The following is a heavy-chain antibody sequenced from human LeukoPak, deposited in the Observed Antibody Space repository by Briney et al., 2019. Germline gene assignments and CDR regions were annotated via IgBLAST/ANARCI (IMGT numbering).Heavy chain of an antibody. Sequence: SETLSLTCTVSGGSISSGTYYWSWIRQPAGKGLEWIGRIYTSGSTNYNPSLKSRVTISVDTSKNQFSLNLSSVTAADTAVYYCARDDADYDILTGYSYYFDYWGQGTLVTVSS. CDR2: IYTSGST. D-gene: IGHD3-9*01. V-gene: IGHV4-61*02. J-gene: IGHJ4*02. CDR3: ARDDADYDILTGYSYYFDY. CDR1: GGSISSGTYY.